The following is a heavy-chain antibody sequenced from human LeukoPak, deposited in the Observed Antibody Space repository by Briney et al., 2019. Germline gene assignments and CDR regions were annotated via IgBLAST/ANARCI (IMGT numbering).Heavy chain of an antibody. CDR2: ISPFNGNT. J-gene: IGHJ4*02. CDR1: GYIFSTYG. Sequence: ASVKVSCKTSGYIFSTYGISWVRQAPGQGLEWMGFISPFNGNTNYAQKLQGRVTMTTDTSTSTAYMELRSLRSDDTAVYYCARGDTAMATGYWGQGTLVTVSS. CDR3: ARGDTAMATGY. D-gene: IGHD5-18*01. V-gene: IGHV1-18*01.